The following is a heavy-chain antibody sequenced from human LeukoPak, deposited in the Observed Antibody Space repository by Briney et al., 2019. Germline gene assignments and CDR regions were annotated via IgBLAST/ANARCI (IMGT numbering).Heavy chain of an antibody. D-gene: IGHD3-10*01. Sequence: GESLKISCAASGFTFDDYGMSWVRQAPGKGLEWVSGINWNGGSTGYADSVKGRFTISRDNAKNSLYLQMNSLRAEDTALYYCARDRLWFGELTAWYYFDYWGQGTLVTVSS. V-gene: IGHV3-20*04. CDR1: GFTFDDYG. J-gene: IGHJ4*02. CDR2: INWNGGST. CDR3: ARDRLWFGELTAWYYFDY.